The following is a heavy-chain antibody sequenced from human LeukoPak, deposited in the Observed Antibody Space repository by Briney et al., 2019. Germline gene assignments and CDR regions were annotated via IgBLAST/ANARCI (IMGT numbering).Heavy chain of an antibody. Sequence: SDTLALPCTVSGDSLSSYYWSWVRQPPGKGLEWVGFMPYSGSTNYNPSLKGRVIISVDTSENQFTLRLDSVTAADTAVYYCARHFRVTCSAGSCYFFDIWGQGTMVTVSS. CDR1: GDSLSSYY. CDR2: MPYSGST. J-gene: IGHJ3*02. V-gene: IGHV4-59*08. CDR3: ARHFRVTCSAGSCYFFDI. D-gene: IGHD2-15*01.